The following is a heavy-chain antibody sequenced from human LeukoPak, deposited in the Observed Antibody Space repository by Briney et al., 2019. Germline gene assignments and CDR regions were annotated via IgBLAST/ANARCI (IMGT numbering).Heavy chain of an antibody. V-gene: IGHV3-48*02. J-gene: IGHJ4*02. Sequence: GGSLRLSCAASGFPFSSYSMNWVRQAPGKGLEWISYINRGSSAIYYAGSVKGRFTISRDNAKNSPYLQMNSLRDEVTAVYFCARDRGYSDNSGYPLFDYWGQGILVTVSS. CDR2: INRGSSAI. D-gene: IGHD3-22*01. CDR1: GFPFSSYS. CDR3: ARDRGYSDNSGYPLFDY.